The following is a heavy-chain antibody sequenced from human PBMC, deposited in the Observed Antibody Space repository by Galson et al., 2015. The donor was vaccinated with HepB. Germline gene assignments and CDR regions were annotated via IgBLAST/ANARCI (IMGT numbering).Heavy chain of an antibody. CDR1: GFTVTTHY. J-gene: IGHJ4*02. V-gene: IGHV3-66*02. CDR3: ASGFTTSYGLEY. Sequence: SLRLSCAASGFTVTTHYMSWVRQAPGKGLEWVSLIYSGGKTFYADSVKGRSTISRDNSKSTLSFQMNSLTAEDTAVYYCASGFTTSYGLEYWGQGALVTVSS. D-gene: IGHD2/OR15-2a*01. CDR2: IYSGGKT.